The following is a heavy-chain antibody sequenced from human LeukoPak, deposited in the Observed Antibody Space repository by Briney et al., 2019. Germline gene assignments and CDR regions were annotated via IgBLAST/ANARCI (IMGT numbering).Heavy chain of an antibody. Sequence: WASVKVSCKASGYTFTSYYMHWVRQAPGQGLEWMGIINPSGGSTSYAQKYQGRVTMTRDTSTSTVYMELSSLRSEDTAVYYCARDGYSSSWYYYYYYMDVWGKGTTVTISS. CDR3: ARDGYSSSWYYYYYYMDV. CDR2: INPSGGST. J-gene: IGHJ6*03. D-gene: IGHD6-13*01. CDR1: GYTFTSYY. V-gene: IGHV1-46*01.